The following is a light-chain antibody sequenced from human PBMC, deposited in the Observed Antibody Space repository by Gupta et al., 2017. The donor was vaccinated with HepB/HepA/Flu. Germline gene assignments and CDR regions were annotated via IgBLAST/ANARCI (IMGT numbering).Light chain of an antibody. J-gene: IGLJ2*01. CDR3: YSYTGSNTYLP. CDR1: SRDVGKYDL. CDR2: EVA. V-gene: IGLV2-23*02. Sequence: QSALTQPASVSGSLGQSITISCTGTSRDVGKYDLVSWYQQAPRQGPQLIIYEVAKRPSGISSRFSGSKSGNTASLTISGLQAGDEADYYCYSYTGSNTYLPFGGGTKLTVL.